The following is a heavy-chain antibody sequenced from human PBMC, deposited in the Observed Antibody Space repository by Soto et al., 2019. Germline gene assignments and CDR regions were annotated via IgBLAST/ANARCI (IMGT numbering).Heavy chain of an antibody. V-gene: IGHV1-69*15. CDR1: GGTFYTYT. Sequence: QVQLVQSGAEVRKPGSSVHLSCKASGGTFYTYTFSWVRQAPGPGLEWMGSINPIYLTTNYAEKLQGRLTVTADGSTNTAYMELNSLTSEDTAVYYCARIPRYSFRTSDDLDSWGQGTLVTVSS. J-gene: IGHJ4*02. CDR2: INPIYLTT. CDR3: ARIPRYSFRTSDDLDS. D-gene: IGHD5-18*01.